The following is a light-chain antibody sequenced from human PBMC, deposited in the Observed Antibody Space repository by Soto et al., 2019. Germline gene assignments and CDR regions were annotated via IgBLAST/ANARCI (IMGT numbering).Light chain of an antibody. CDR3: QQYGSSLLT. Sequence: EIVLTQSPGTLSLSPGERATLSCRASQSVSSSYLAWYQQKPGQAPRLLIYGASSRATGIPDRFSGSGSVTDFTLTISRLEPEDCAVYYCQQYGSSLLTFGGGTKVEIK. CDR1: QSVSSSY. V-gene: IGKV3-20*01. J-gene: IGKJ4*01. CDR2: GAS.